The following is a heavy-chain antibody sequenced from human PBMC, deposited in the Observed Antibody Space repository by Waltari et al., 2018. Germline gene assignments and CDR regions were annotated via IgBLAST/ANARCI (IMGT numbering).Heavy chain of an antibody. CDR1: GFTFSGSA. CDR3: TRHALRPTEG. CDR2: IRSKANSYAT. D-gene: IGHD4-17*01. J-gene: IGHJ4*02. V-gene: IGHV3-73*01. Sequence: EVQLVESGGGLVQPGGSLKLSCAASGFTFSGSAMHWVRQASGKGLGWLGRIRSKANSYATEYAASVKGRFTISRDDSKNTAYLQMNSLKTEDTAVYYCTRHALRPTEGWGQGTLVTVSS.